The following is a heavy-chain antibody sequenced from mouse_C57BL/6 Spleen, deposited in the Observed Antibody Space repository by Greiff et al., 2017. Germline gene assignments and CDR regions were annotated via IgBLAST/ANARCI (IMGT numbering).Heavy chain of an antibody. V-gene: IGHV1-59*01. CDR3: ARSYYSNSVGYAMDY. J-gene: IGHJ4*01. CDR1: GYTFTSYW. D-gene: IGHD2-5*01. CDR2: IDPSDSYT. Sequence: QVQLQQPGAELVRPGTSVKLSCTASGYTFTSYWMHWVKQRPGQGLEWIGVIDPSDSYTNYNQKFKGKATLTVDTSSNTAYMQLSSLTSEDSAVYDCARSYYSNSVGYAMDYWGQGTSVTVAS.